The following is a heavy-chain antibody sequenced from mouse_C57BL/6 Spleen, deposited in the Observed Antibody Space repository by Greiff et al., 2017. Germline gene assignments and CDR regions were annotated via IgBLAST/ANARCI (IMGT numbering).Heavy chain of an antibody. Sequence: VKLMESGPGLVAPSQSLSITCTVSGFSLTSYAISWVRQPPGKGLEWLGVIWTGGGTNYNSALKSRLSISKDNSKSQVFLKMNRLQTDDTARYYCARYQEGSYWYFDVWGTGTTVTVSS. CDR2: IWTGGGT. CDR1: GFSLTSYA. CDR3: ARYQEGSYWYFDV. V-gene: IGHV2-9-1*01. J-gene: IGHJ1*03.